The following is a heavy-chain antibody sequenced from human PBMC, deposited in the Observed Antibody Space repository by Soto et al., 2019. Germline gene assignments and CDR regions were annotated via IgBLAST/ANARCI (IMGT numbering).Heavy chain of an antibody. V-gene: IGHV1-69*01. D-gene: IGHD3-3*01. CDR2: IIPIFGTA. J-gene: IGHJ6*02. CDR1: GVTFSSYA. CDR3: ERAQVPAPVKYRFWEYHYYYCMDV. Sequence: QVQLVQSVAEVKKPGSSVKVSCKASGVTFSSYAISWVRQAPGQGLEWMGGIIPIFGTANYAQKFQGRVTTTADESTSTAYMELSRLRSEDKAVYYCERAQVPAPVKYRFWEYHYYYCMDVWGQGTPVTVSS.